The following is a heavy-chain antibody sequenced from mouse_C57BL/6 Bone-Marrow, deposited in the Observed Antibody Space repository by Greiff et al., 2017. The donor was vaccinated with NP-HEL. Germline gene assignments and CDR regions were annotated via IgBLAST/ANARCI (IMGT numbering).Heavy chain of an antibody. CDR1: GYTFTSYW. CDR2: IHPNSGST. D-gene: IGHD1-1*01. CDR3: AGGDITTGVAPYWYFDV. V-gene: IGHV1-64*01. J-gene: IGHJ1*03. Sequence: VQLQQPGAELVKPGASVKLSCKASGYTFTSYWMHWVKQRPGQGLEWIGMIHPNSGSTNYNEKFKSKATLTVDKSSSTAYMQISSLTSGDAAVYYCAGGDITTGVAPYWYFDVWGTGTTVTVSS.